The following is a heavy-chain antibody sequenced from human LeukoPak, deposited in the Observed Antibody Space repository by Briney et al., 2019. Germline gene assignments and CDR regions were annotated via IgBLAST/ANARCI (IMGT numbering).Heavy chain of an antibody. CDR1: GYTFTSYG. Sequence: GASVKVSCKASGYTFTSYGISWVRQAPGQGLECMGWISAYNGNTNYAQKLQGKVTMTTDTSTSTAYMELRSLRSDDTAVYYCARGDYDFWSGAHHYYFDYWGQGTLVTVSS. D-gene: IGHD3-3*01. J-gene: IGHJ4*02. V-gene: IGHV1-18*01. CDR2: ISAYNGNT. CDR3: ARGDYDFWSGAHHYYFDY.